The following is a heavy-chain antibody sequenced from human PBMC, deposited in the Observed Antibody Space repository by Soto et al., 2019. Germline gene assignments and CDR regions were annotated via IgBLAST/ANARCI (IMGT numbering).Heavy chain of an antibody. J-gene: IGHJ3*02. D-gene: IGHD3-22*01. V-gene: IGHV1-8*01. Sequence: ASLKVYCKSSGYTFTSYDINCVRHTPGQGLEWMGWMNPNSGNTGYAQKFQGRVTMTRNTSISTAYMELSSLRSKDTAVYYCATGYMGYYDAFDIWGQGTMVTVSS. CDR1: GYTFTSYD. CDR2: MNPNSGNT. CDR3: ATGYMGYYDAFDI.